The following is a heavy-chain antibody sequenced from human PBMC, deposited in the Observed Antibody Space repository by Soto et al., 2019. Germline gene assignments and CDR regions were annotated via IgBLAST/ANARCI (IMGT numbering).Heavy chain of an antibody. V-gene: IGHV3-7*03. J-gene: IGHJ6*02. CDR1: GFTFSSYW. CDR3: ARDLGGYYYGMDV. Sequence: RRLSCAASGFTFSSYWMSWVRQAPGKGLEWVANIKQDGSEKYYVDSVKGRFTISRDNAKNSLYLQMNSLRAEDTAVYYCARDLGGYYYGMDVWGQGTTVTVSS. D-gene: IGHD3-16*01. CDR2: IKQDGSEK.